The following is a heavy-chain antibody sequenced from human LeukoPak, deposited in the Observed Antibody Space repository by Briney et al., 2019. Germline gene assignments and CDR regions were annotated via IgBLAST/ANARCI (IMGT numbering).Heavy chain of an antibody. J-gene: IGHJ6*02. Sequence: SETLSLTCAVYGGSFSGYYWSWIRQPPGKGLEWIGEINHSRSTNYNPSLKSRVTISVDTSKNQFSLKLSSVTAADTAVYYCARDSYCSGGSCYYHYYYYGMDVWGQGTTVTVSS. CDR3: ARDSYCSGGSCYYHYYYYGMDV. CDR1: GGSFSGYY. CDR2: INHSRST. D-gene: IGHD2-15*01. V-gene: IGHV4-34*01.